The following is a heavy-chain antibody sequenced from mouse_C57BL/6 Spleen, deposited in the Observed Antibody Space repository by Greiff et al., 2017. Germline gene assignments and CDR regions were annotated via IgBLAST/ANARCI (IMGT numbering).Heavy chain of an antibody. V-gene: IGHV5-17*01. Sequence: EVKLMESGGGLVKPGGSLKLSCAASGFTFSDYGMHWFRQASEKGLEWVAYISRGSSTIYYADTVKGRFTISRDNAKNTLFLQMTSLRSEDTAMYYCARDSTVVYFDYWGQGTTLTVSS. CDR3: ARDSTVVYFDY. CDR1: GFTFSDYG. D-gene: IGHD1-1*01. J-gene: IGHJ2*01. CDR2: ISRGSSTI.